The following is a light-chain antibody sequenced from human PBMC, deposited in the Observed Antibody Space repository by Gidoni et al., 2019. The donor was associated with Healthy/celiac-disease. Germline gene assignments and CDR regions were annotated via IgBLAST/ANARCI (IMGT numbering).Light chain of an antibody. J-gene: IGKJ2*01. CDR1: QTISSW. CDR3: QQYNSYSYT. CDR2: KAS. V-gene: IGKV1-5*03. Sequence: DSQMTQSPSTLSASVGDRVTITCRASQTISSWLAWYQQKPGKAPKLLIYKASSLESGVPSRFSGSVSGTEFTLTIISLQPDDFATYYCQQYNSYSYTFGQGTKLEIK.